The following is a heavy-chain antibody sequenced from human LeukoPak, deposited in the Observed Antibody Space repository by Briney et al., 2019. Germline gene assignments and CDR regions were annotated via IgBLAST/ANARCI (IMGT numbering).Heavy chain of an antibody. CDR2: IHTSGST. D-gene: IGHD3-10*01. J-gene: IGHJ6*03. V-gene: IGHV4-4*07. CDR3: ARDLDGMVRGAPYYYYYMDV. Sequence: SETLSLTCTVSGVSISSYYWSWIRQPAGKGLEWIGRIHTSGSTNYNPSLKSRVTISVDTSKNQFSLKLSSVTAADTAVYYCARDLDGMVRGAPYYYYYMDVWGKGTTVTISS. CDR1: GVSISSYY.